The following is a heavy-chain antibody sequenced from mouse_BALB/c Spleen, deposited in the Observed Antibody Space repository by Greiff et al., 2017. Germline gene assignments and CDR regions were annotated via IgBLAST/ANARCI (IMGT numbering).Heavy chain of an antibody. CDR2: IRLKSNNYAT. J-gene: IGHJ2*01. CDR1: GFTFSNYW. Sequence: EVKLEESGGGLVQPGGSMKLSCVASGFTFSNYWMNWVRQSPEKGLEWVAEIRLKSNNYATHYAESVKGRFTISRDDSKSSVYLQMNNLRAEDTGIYYCTREEVRRGYYFDYWGQGTTLTVSS. D-gene: IGHD2-14*01. CDR3: TREEVRRGYYFDY. V-gene: IGHV6-6*02.